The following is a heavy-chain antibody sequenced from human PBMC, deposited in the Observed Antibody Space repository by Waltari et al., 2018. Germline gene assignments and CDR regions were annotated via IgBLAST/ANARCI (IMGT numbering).Heavy chain of an antibody. Sequence: QLQLQESGPGLVKPSATLSLTSTVPGGSIRSSSYSWGWIRQPPGKGLEWIGSIYYSGSTYYNPSLKSRVTISVDTSKNQFSLKLSSVTAADTAVYYCARSPSPAMDIDYWGQGTLVTVSS. D-gene: IGHD5-18*01. CDR1: GGSIRSSSYS. CDR2: IYYSGST. V-gene: IGHV4-39*07. J-gene: IGHJ4*02. CDR3: ARSPSPAMDIDY.